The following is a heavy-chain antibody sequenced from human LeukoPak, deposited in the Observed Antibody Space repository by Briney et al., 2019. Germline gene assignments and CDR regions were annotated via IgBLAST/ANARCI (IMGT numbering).Heavy chain of an antibody. CDR2: ISAYNGNT. J-gene: IGHJ4*02. Sequence: GASVKVSCKASGYTFTSYGISWVRQAPGQGLEWMGWISAYNGNTNYAQKLQGRVTMTTDTSTSTAYMELRSLRSDDTAVYYCARASSSSFFPPPDHCDHWGQGTLVTVSS. CDR3: ARASSSSFFPPPDHCDH. CDR1: GYTFTSYG. D-gene: IGHD6-6*01. V-gene: IGHV1-18*01.